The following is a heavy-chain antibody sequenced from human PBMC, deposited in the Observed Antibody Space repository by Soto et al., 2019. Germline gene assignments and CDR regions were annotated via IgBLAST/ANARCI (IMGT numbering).Heavy chain of an antibody. CDR3: AKALSQFFPFDY. CDR2: ISGGGSTT. V-gene: IGHV3-23*01. J-gene: IGHJ4*02. Sequence: HPGGSLRLSCAASGFTFSSYDMNWVRQAPGKGLEWVSSISGGGSTTYYADSVKGRFSISRDNSKNTLYLQMNTLRAEDTAVYYCAKALSQFFPFDYWGQGTLVTVSS. D-gene: IGHD3-3*01. CDR1: GFTFSSYD.